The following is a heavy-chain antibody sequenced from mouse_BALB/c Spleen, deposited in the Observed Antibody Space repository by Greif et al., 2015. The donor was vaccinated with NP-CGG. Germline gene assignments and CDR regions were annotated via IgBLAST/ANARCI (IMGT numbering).Heavy chain of an antibody. D-gene: IGHD2-10*01. CDR3: ARYTYYGNYDAMDY. J-gene: IGHJ4*01. V-gene: IGHV3-8*02. CDR1: GDSITSGY. CDR2: ISCSGST. Sequence: VQLQQSGPSLVKPSQTLSLTCSVTGDSITSGYWNWIRKFPGNKLEYMGYISCSGSTYYNPSLKSRISITRDTSKNQYYLQLNSVTTEDTATYYCARYTYYGNYDAMDYWGQGTSVTVSS.